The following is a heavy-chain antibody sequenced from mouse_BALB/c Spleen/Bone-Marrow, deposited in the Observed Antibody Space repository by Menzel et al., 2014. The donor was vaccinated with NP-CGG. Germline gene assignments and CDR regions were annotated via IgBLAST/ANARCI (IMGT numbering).Heavy chain of an antibody. CDR3: ARRDYGIRENYYAMDY. Sequence: QVQLKESGAELARPGASVKLSCKASGYTFTSYWMQWVKQRPGQGLEWIGAIYPGDGDTRYTQKFKGKATLTADKSSSTAYMQLSSLASEDPAVYYCARRDYGIRENYYAMDYWGQGTSVTVSS. D-gene: IGHD1-2*01. CDR1: GYTFTSYW. J-gene: IGHJ4*01. CDR2: IYPGDGDT. V-gene: IGHV1-87*01.